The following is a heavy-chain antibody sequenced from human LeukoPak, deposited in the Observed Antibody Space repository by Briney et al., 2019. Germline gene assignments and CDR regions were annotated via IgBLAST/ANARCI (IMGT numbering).Heavy chain of an antibody. J-gene: IGHJ5*02. CDR2: INPSGGST. CDR3: ARDGNEVAGWKFDP. CDR1: GYTFTSYY. D-gene: IGHD6-19*01. V-gene: IGHV1-46*01. Sequence: GASVKVSCKASGYTFTSYYMHWVRQAPGQGPEWMGIINPSGGSTSYAQKFQGRVTMTRDMSTSPVYMELSSLRSEDTAVYYCARDGNEVAGWKFDPWGQGTLVTVSS.